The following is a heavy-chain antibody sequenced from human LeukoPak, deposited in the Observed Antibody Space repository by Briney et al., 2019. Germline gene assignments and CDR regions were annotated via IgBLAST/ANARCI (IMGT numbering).Heavy chain of an antibody. CDR2: ISYDGSNK. D-gene: IGHD2-2*01. V-gene: IGHV3-30*04. CDR3: ARGCSNYCHWFDS. Sequence: GGSLRLSCAASGFTFSSYAMHWVRQAPGKGLEWVAVISYDGSNKYYADSVKGRFTIPRDNSKNTLYLQMNSLRAEDTAVYYCARGCSNYCHWFDSWGQGTLVTVSS. J-gene: IGHJ5*01. CDR1: GFTFSSYA.